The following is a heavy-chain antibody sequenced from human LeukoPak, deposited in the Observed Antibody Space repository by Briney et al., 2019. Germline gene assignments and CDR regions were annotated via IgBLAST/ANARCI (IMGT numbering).Heavy chain of an antibody. D-gene: IGHD2-15*01. CDR1: GFTFSNYA. J-gene: IGHJ4*02. Sequence: GGSLRLSCAASGFTFSNYAMSWVRQAPGKGLEWVSAINPTGDNTYYADSVKGRFTMSRDNSKNTLYLQINSLRVEDTAIYYCARQLGYCSDGTCYFDYWGQGSLVTVSS. CDR2: INPTGDNT. V-gene: IGHV3-23*01. CDR3: ARQLGYCSDGTCYFDY.